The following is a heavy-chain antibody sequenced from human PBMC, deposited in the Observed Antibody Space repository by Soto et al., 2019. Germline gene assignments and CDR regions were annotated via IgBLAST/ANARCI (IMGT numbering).Heavy chain of an antibody. CDR2: FDPEDGET. J-gene: IGHJ4*02. CDR1: GYTLTELS. V-gene: IGHV1-24*01. D-gene: IGHD3-22*01. CDR3: ATHYITMILVASFDD. Sequence: ASVKVTCTVSGYTLTELSLHWMRKAPGRGLEWMGGFDPEDGETIYAQKFQGRVTMTEDTSTDTAYMELSSLRSEDTAVYYCATHYITMILVASFDDGGQITLVAV.